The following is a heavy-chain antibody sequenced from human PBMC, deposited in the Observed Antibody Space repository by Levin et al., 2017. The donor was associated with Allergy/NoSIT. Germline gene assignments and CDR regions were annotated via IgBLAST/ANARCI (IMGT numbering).Heavy chain of an antibody. CDR3: ARGGCSATSCLDN. V-gene: IGHV3-74*01. Sequence: GGSLRLSCAASGFTFSRFYMHWVRQAPGQGLVWVAHINSDGSNTNYADSVKGRFTISRDNAKNTLYLQMNSLTAEDTSLYFCARGGCSATSCLDNWGQGTLVTVSS. D-gene: IGHD2-2*01. CDR2: INSDGSNT. J-gene: IGHJ4*02. CDR1: GFTFSRFY.